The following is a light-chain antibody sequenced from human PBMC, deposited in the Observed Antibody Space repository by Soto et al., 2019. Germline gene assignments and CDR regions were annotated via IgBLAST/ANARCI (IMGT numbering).Light chain of an antibody. CDR1: SSNIGINT. Sequence: QAVVTQPPSASGTPGQRATISCSGSSSNIGINTVNWYQQLPGTAPKLLIYNNGQRPSGVPDRFSGSKSGTSASLAISGLQSEDEADYYCSAWDDSLNAWVFGGGTKLTVL. J-gene: IGLJ3*02. V-gene: IGLV1-44*01. CDR3: SAWDDSLNAWV. CDR2: NNG.